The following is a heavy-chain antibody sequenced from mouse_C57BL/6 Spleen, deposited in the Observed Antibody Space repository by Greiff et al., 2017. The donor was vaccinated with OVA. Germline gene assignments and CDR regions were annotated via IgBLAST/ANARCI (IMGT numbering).Heavy chain of an antibody. J-gene: IGHJ1*03. V-gene: IGHV1-42*01. CDR3: ARQTLWYFDV. Sequence: EVQRVESGPELVKPGASVKISCKASGYSFTGYYMNWVKQSPEKSLEWIGEINPSTGGTTYNQKFKAKATLTVDKSSSTAYMQLKSLTSEDSAVYYCARQTLWYFDVWGTGTTVTVSS. CDR2: INPSTGGT. CDR1: GYSFTGYY.